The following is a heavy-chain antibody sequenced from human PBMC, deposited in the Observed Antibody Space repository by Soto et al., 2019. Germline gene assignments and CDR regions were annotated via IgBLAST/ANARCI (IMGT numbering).Heavy chain of an antibody. CDR1: GGSVDSGNHY. D-gene: IGHD4-17*01. CDR2: IYYGEST. Sequence: QVLVQESGPGLVKPSQTLTLSCTVSGGSVDSGNHYWKWIRQPPGKGLEWIGYIYYGESTYYNPSLKSRATISVDTSQSRFSLTLTAVTAADTAVYYCARDMGSAMTTRIFDHWGQGTLVTVSS. J-gene: IGHJ4*02. V-gene: IGHV4-30-4*01. CDR3: ARDMGSAMTTRIFDH.